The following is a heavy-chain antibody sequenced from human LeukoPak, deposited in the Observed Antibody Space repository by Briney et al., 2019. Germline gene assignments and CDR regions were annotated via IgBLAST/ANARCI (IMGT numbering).Heavy chain of an antibody. J-gene: IGHJ4*02. CDR3: ASRHYGYSSTLEGDY. CDR2: INHSGST. Sequence: SETLSLTCAVYDGSFGGYYWSWIRQPPGKGLEWIGEINHSGSTNYNPSLKSRVTISVDTSKNQFSLKLSSVTAADTAVYYCASRHYGYSSTLEGDYWGQGTLVTVSS. D-gene: IGHD6-13*01. CDR1: DGSFGGYY. V-gene: IGHV4-34*01.